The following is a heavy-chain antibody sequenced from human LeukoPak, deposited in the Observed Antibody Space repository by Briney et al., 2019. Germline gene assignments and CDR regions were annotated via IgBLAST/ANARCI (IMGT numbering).Heavy chain of an antibody. CDR1: GFTFSSYA. Sequence: GGSLRLSCAASGFTFSSYAVSWVRQAPGKGLEWVSAISGSGGSTYYADSVKGRFTISRDNSKNTLYLQMNSLRAEDTAVYYCARDRGYYDSSGYLNPFDYWGQGTLVTVSS. D-gene: IGHD3-22*01. CDR2: ISGSGGST. CDR3: ARDRGYYDSSGYLNPFDY. V-gene: IGHV3-23*01. J-gene: IGHJ4*02.